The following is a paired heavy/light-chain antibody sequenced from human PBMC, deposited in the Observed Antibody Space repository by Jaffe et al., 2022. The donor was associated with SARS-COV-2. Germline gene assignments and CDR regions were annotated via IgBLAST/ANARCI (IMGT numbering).Light chain of an antibody. CDR2: GAS. V-gene: IGKV3-20*01. J-gene: IGKJ4*01. CDR3: QQYGSIPPRT. CDR1: QSVSSTY. Sequence: EIVLTQSPGTLSLSPGERATLFCRASQSVSSTYLAWYQQKTGQAPRLLIYGASTRATGIPDRFTGSGSGTDFSLTISRLEPEDFAVYYCQQYGSIPPRTFGGGTKVEIK.
Heavy chain of an antibody. Sequence: VQLVQSGAEVKKPGESLKISCKASGYSFTNYWTGWVRQMPGKGLEWMGIIFPGDSDTRYSPSFQGQVTISADKSINTSYLQWASLKASDTAIYYCARQLTIFGVGTIPENAPLDFWGQGTLVTVSS. CDR3: ARQLTIFGVGTIPENAPLDF. CDR1: GYSFTNYW. J-gene: IGHJ4*02. D-gene: IGHD3-3*01. CDR2: IFPGDSDT. V-gene: IGHV5-51*01.